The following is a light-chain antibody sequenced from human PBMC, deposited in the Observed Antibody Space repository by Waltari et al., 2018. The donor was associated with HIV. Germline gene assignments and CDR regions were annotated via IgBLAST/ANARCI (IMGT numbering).Light chain of an antibody. V-gene: IGLV2-14*01. CDR1: SSDVGGYNY. CDR2: EVS. CDR3: SSYTTTSTWV. Sequence: QSALTQPASVSGSPGQSITISRTGPSSDVGGYNYVSWYQQHPGKAPKVMIYEVSNRPSGVSNRFSGSKSGNTASLTISGLQAEDEADYYCSSYTTTSTWVFGGGTKLTVL. J-gene: IGLJ3*02.